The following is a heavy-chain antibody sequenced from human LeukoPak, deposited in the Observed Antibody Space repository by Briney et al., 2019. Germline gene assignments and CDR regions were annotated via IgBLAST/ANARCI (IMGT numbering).Heavy chain of an antibody. Sequence: SETLSLTCAVYGGSFSGYYWSWIRQPPGKGLEWIGEINHSGSTNYNPSLKSRVTISVDTSKNQFSLKLSSVTAADTAVHYCATDYYDSSGYYALFDYWGQGTLVTVSS. CDR1: GGSFSGYY. D-gene: IGHD3-22*01. J-gene: IGHJ4*02. V-gene: IGHV4-34*01. CDR2: INHSGST. CDR3: ATDYYDSSGYYALFDY.